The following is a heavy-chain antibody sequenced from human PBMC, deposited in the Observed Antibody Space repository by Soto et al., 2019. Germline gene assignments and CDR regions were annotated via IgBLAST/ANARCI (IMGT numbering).Heavy chain of an antibody. CDR1: GGTFSSYA. V-gene: IGHV1-69*13. D-gene: IGHD2-2*01. CDR2: IIPIFGTA. Sequence: SVKVSCKASGGTFSSYAISWVRQAPGQGLEWMGGIIPIFGTANYAQKFQGRVTITADESTSTAYMELSSLRSEDTAVYYCARGRDIVVVPAATRGPYYYYGMDVWGQGTTVTVSS. J-gene: IGHJ6*02. CDR3: ARGRDIVVVPAATRGPYYYYGMDV.